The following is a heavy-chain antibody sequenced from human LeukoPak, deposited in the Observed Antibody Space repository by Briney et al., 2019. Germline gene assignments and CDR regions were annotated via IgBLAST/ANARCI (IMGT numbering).Heavy chain of an antibody. CDR1: GFSFSSYS. Sequence: GGSLRLSCADSGFSFSSYSMNCVCEAPGGGLEWISSISSGATYTNYADSVRGGFTVSRDNAKNSLHLQMDSPRADDSAVYYCARVAIGRGPSGTNNYYYYMDVWGKGTTVTVSS. V-gene: IGHV3-21*06. CDR2: ISSGATYT. CDR3: ARVAIGRGPSGTNNYYYYMDV. D-gene: IGHD1-1*01. J-gene: IGHJ6*03.